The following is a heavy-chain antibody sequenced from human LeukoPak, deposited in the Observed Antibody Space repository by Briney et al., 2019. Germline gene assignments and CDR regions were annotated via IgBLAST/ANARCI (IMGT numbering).Heavy chain of an antibody. J-gene: IGHJ4*02. Sequence: PGGSLRFSCTGSGFTFSSYTLHWVRQAPGKELEWVSSISSGGTFVYYADSVTGRFTISRDNAGKFLYLQMDSLRAEDTAVYYCATLGCAGGNCPRAGRALGGYWGQGTLVTVSS. V-gene: IGHV3-21*01. CDR1: GFTFSSYT. CDR3: ATLGCAGGNCPRAGRALGGY. D-gene: IGHD2-8*02. CDR2: ISSGGTFV.